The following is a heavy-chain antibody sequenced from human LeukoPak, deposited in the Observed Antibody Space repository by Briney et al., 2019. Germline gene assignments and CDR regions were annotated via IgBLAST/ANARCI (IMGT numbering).Heavy chain of an antibody. D-gene: IGHD6-13*01. CDR2: VFYPGST. V-gene: IGHV4-59*11. Sequence: SETLSLTCTVSGGSINSHYWSWIRQPPGKGLEWIGYVFYPGSTNYNPSLKSRVTMSLDPSRDQFSLRLTSVTAADTAIYYCASRPAGSTWYGVFDYWSQGTLVTVSS. CDR1: GGSINSHY. J-gene: IGHJ4*02. CDR3: ASRPAGSTWYGVFDY.